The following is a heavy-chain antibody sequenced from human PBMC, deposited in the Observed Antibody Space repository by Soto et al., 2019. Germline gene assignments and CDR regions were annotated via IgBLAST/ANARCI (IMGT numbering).Heavy chain of an antibody. Sequence: PSETLSLTCTVTGDSVSKYYWNWIRQPAGKGLEWIERIYTTRSPNYNPSLKSRVTMSVDTSKNQFSLKLNLSSVTAADTAVYYCARSPAYGDYANLDTWGPGTLVTVSS. CDR2: IYTTRSP. V-gene: IGHV4-4*07. D-gene: IGHD4-17*01. CDR1: GDSVSKYY. CDR3: ARSPAYGDYANLDT. J-gene: IGHJ5*02.